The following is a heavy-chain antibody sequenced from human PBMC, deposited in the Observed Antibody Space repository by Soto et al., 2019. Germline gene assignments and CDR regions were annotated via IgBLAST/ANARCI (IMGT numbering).Heavy chain of an antibody. D-gene: IGHD3-22*01. CDR3: ARVAPFSYYTSDYYP. CDR2: INHSGNT. J-gene: IGHJ5*02. Sequence: SETLSLTCGVSGGSFSGYYWSWIRQPPGKGLEWNGEINHSGNTYYNPSLKSRLTISIDTSVKQIYLKLSSVTAADTAVYYCARVAPFSYYTSDYYPWGPGTLVTVSS. CDR1: GGSFSGYY. V-gene: IGHV4-34*01.